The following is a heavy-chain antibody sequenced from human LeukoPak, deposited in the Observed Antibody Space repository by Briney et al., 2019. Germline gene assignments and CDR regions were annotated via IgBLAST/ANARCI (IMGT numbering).Heavy chain of an antibody. CDR1: GFSLSTSGVG. CDR2: IYWDDDK. J-gene: IGHJ4*02. Sequence: TESGPTLVNPTQTLTLTCTFSGFSLSTSGVGVGWIRQPPGKALEWLALIYWDDDKRYSPSLKSRITITKDTSKNQVVLTITNMDPVDTATYYCAHYDYGDSPTVDYFDYWGQGTLVTVSS. V-gene: IGHV2-5*02. D-gene: IGHD4-17*01. CDR3: AHYDYGDSPTVDYFDY.